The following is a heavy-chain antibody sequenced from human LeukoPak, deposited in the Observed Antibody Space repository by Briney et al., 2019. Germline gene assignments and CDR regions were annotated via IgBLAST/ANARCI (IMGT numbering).Heavy chain of an antibody. J-gene: IGHJ4*02. Sequence: QPGGSLRLSCAASGFTFSSYEMNWVRQAPGKGLEWVSYISSSGSTIYYADSVKGRFTISRDNAKNSLYLQMNSLRAEDTAVYYCARDTPHCSSTSCYLGGGYWGQGTLVTVSS. CDR2: ISSSGSTI. D-gene: IGHD2-2*01. CDR3: ARDTPHCSSTSCYLGGGY. CDR1: GFTFSSYE. V-gene: IGHV3-48*03.